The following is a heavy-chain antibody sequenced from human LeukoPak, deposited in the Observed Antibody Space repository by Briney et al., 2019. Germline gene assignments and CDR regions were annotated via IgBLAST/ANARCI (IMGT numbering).Heavy chain of an antibody. V-gene: IGHV3-23*01. CDR3: ATNYGDYVNWFDP. CDR2: ISASGSST. Sequence: GGSLRLSCAASGFTFRNYAMSCVRQAPGQGLEWVSSISASGSSTWYVDSVKGRFIIYRDNSKNTLSLQMNSLRAEDTAIYYCATNYGDYVNWFDPWGQGTLVTVSP. J-gene: IGHJ5*02. D-gene: IGHD4-17*01. CDR1: GFTFRNYA.